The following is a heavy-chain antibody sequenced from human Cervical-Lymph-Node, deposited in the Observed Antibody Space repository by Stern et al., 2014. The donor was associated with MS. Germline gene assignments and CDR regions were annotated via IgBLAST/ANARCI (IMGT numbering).Heavy chain of an antibody. CDR1: GYTFTSYD. V-gene: IGHV1-8*01. CDR2: MNPNSGNT. J-gene: IGHJ2*01. CDR3: ARVVTADWYFDL. Sequence: VQLLQSGAEVKKPGASVKVSCKASGYTFTSYDINWVRQATGQGLEWMGWMNPNSGNTGYAQKFQDRVTMTRNTSISTAYMELSSLRSEDTAVYYCARVVTADWYFDLWGRGTLVTVSS. D-gene: IGHD2-21*02.